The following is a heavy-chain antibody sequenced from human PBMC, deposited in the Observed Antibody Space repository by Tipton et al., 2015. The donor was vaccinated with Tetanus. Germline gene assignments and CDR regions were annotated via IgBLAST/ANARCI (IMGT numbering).Heavy chain of an antibody. V-gene: IGHV4-59*01. CDR2: IYYSGST. D-gene: IGHD5-12*01. Sequence: TLSLTCTVSGGSISSYYWSWIRQPPGKGLEWIGYIYYSGSTNYNPSLKSRVTISRDTSTNQVSLKLTSVTAADTAVYYCARGNGYSGYHHYFDYWGQGILVTVSS. CDR3: ARGNGYSGYHHYFDY. CDR1: GGSISSYY. J-gene: IGHJ4*02.